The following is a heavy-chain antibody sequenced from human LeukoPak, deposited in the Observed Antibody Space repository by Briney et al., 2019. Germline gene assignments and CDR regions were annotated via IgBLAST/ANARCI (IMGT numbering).Heavy chain of an antibody. D-gene: IGHD3-10*01. CDR3: AKDAAFYGSGSFLY. J-gene: IGHJ4*02. CDR2: ISGSGDST. V-gene: IGHV3-23*01. CDR1: GFTFSNYG. Sequence: PGGSLRLSCAASGFTFSNYGMSWVRQAPGEGLEWVSGISGSGDSTYYADSVKGRFTISRDNSKNTLFLQMNSLRAEDTAIYYCAKDAAFYGSGSFLYWGQGTLVTVSS.